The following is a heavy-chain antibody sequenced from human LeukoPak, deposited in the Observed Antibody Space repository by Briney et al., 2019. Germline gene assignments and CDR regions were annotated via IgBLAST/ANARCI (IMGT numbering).Heavy chain of an antibody. CDR2: ISISADMT. Sequence: GGSLRLSCEVSGFPFSSHAMSWVRQAPGRGLEWVSGISISADMTYYADSVQGRFIISRDNSKNTVYLQMDSLRVEDTAVYYCANEEVPNDYWGQRTLVTVSS. V-gene: IGHV3-23*01. CDR1: GFPFSSHA. D-gene: IGHD4/OR15-4a*01. J-gene: IGHJ4*02. CDR3: ANEEVPNDY.